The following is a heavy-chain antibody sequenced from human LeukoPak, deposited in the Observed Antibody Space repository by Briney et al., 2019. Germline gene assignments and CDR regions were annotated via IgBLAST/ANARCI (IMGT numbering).Heavy chain of an antibody. V-gene: IGHV4-34*01. CDR2: INHSGST. D-gene: IGHD3-10*01. J-gene: IGHJ5*02. CDR1: GGSFSGYY. CDR3: ARGSIWFGESNWFDP. Sequence: PSETLSLTCAVYGGSFSGYYWSWIRQPPGKGLEWNGEINHSGSTNYNPSLKSRVTISVDTSKNQFSLKLSSVTAADTAVYYCARGSIWFGESNWFDPWGQGTLVTVSS.